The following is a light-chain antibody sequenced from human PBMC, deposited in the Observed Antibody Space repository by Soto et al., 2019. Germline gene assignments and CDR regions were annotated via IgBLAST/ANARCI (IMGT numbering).Light chain of an antibody. Sequence: GDRVTITCRASQGIRNYLGWFQQKPGEAPKRLIHATSSLEGGVPSRFSGSGSGTEFTLTISSLQPEDFATFYCLQHNSYPYTFGQGTKLEI. CDR2: ATS. CDR1: QGIRNY. CDR3: LQHNSYPYT. V-gene: IGKV1-17*01. J-gene: IGKJ2*01.